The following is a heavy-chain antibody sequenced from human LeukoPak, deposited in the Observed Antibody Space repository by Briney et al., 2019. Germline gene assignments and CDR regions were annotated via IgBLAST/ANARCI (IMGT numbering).Heavy chain of an antibody. CDR2: IWYDGSNK. J-gene: IGHJ4*02. CDR3: AREAYYYDRSGLVDY. V-gene: IGHV3-33*01. D-gene: IGHD3-22*01. Sequence: GGSLRLSCAASGFTFSSYGMHWVRQAPGKGLEWVAVIWYDGSNKYYADSVKGRFTISRDNSKNTLYLQMNSLRAEDTAVYYCAREAYYYDRSGLVDYWGQGTLVTVSS. CDR1: GFTFSSYG.